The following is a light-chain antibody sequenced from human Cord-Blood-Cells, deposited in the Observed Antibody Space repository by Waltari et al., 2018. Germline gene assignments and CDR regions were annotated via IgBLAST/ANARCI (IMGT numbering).Light chain of an antibody. J-gene: IGKJ1*01. CDR3: QQYSSYGS. Sequence: DIQMTQSPYTLSASVGDRVTITCRASQSISSWLAWYQEKPGKASNLLIYDASSLESGGPSRFRGSGSGTELTLNISSRQTDDFENYYCQQYSSYGSFGQGTKVEIK. V-gene: IGKV1-5*01. CDR1: QSISSW. CDR2: DAS.